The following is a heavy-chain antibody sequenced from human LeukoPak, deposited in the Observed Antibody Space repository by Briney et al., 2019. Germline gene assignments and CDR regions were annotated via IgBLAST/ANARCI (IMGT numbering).Heavy chain of an antibody. V-gene: IGHV3-7*01. CDR2: IKQDGSEK. J-gene: IGHJ6*03. Sequence: TGGSLRLSCAASGFTFSSYWMSWVRQAPGKGLEWVANIKQDGSEKYYVDSVKGRFTISRDNAKNSLYLQMNSLRAEDTAVYYCARDSPNYYYYYHMDVWGKGTTVTVSS. CDR3: ARDSPNYYYYYHMDV. CDR1: GFTFSSYW.